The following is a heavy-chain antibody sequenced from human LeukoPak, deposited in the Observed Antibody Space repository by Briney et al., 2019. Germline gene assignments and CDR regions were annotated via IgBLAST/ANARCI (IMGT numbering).Heavy chain of an antibody. CDR3: ARKPTVTPGGYYYGMDV. CDR1: GYTFTGYY. J-gene: IGHJ6*02. V-gene: IGHV1-46*01. Sequence: GASVKVSCKASGYTFTGYYMHWVRQAPGQGLEWMGIINPSGGSTSYAQKFQGRVTMTRDTSTSTVYMELSSLRSEDTAVYYCARKPTVTPGGYYYGMDVWGQGTTVTVSS. D-gene: IGHD4-11*01. CDR2: INPSGGST.